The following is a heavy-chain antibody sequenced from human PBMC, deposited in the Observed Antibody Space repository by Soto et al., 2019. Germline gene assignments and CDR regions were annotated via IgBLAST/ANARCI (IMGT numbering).Heavy chain of an antibody. CDR2: INTANGNT. CDR3: ARAFVYYFGSQTFDNCLYP. D-gene: IGHD3-10*01. J-gene: IGHJ5*02. CDR1: GYTFSSYP. Sequence: ASVKVSCKASGYTFSSYPMHWVRQAPGQGLEWMGWINTANGNTKYSQKFQGRVTITRDTSANTAYMELNNLRPEDTALYFCARAFVYYFGSQTFDNCLYPWG. V-gene: IGHV1-3*04.